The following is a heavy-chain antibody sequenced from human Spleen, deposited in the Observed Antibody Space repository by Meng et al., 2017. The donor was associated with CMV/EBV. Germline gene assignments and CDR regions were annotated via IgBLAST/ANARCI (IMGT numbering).Heavy chain of an antibody. CDR3: ARGVSYCSGGSCYVGYYYYGMDV. D-gene: IGHD2-15*01. Sequence: ASVKVSCKASGYTFTGYHLHWVRQATGQGLEWMGWMNPNSGNTGYAQKFQGRVAITRNTSISTAYMELSSLRSEDTAVYYCARGVSYCSGGSCYVGYYYYGMDVWGQGTTVTVSS. V-gene: IGHV1-8*03. J-gene: IGHJ6*02. CDR2: MNPNSGNT. CDR1: GYTFTGYH.